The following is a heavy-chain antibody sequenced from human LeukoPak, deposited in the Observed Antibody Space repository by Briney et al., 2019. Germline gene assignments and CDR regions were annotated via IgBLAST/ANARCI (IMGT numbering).Heavy chain of an antibody. CDR3: ARKWLYCSGGSCYDFDY. J-gene: IGHJ4*02. CDR1: GFTFSDYY. CDR2: ISISSSYT. V-gene: IGHV3-11*03. Sequence: GGSLRLSCAASGFTFSDYYMSWIRQAPGKGLEWVSYISISSSYTNYADSVKGRFTISRDNAKNSLYLQMNSLRAEDTAAYYCARKWLYCSGGSCYDFDYWGQGTLVTVSS. D-gene: IGHD2-15*01.